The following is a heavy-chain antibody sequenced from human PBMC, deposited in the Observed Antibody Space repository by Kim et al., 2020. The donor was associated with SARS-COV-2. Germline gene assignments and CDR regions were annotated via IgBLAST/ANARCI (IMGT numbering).Heavy chain of an antibody. J-gene: IGHJ4*02. Sequence: GGSLRLSCAVSGFTFSSYSMNWVRQAPGKGLEWVSSISSSSSYIYYADSVKGRFTISRDNAKNSLYLQMNSLRAEDTAVYYCARDGLGYCSGGSCFGGWDWGQGTLVTVSS. V-gene: IGHV3-21*01. D-gene: IGHD2-15*01. CDR2: ISSSSSYI. CDR1: GFTFSSYS. CDR3: ARDGLGYCSGGSCFGGWD.